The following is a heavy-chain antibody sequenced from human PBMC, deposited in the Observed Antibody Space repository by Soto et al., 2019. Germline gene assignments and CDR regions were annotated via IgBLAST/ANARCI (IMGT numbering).Heavy chain of an antibody. CDR3: AKGYYYGSGSYHWYFDL. V-gene: IGHV3-43*01. Sequence: SLRLSCAASGFTFDDYAMHWVRQAPGKGLEWVSLISWDGGSTYYADSVKGRFTIPRDNSKNSLYLQMNSLRTEDTALYYCAKGYYYGSGSYHWYFDLWGRGTLVTVSS. CDR1: GFTFDDYA. J-gene: IGHJ2*01. D-gene: IGHD3-10*01. CDR2: ISWDGGST.